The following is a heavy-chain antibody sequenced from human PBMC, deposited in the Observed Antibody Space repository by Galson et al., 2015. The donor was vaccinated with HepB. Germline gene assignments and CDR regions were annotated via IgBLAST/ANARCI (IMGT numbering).Heavy chain of an antibody. J-gene: IGHJ4*02. D-gene: IGHD6-13*01. CDR2: IIPIFGTA. CDR3: ARGRAAAAVIFDY. CDR1: GGTFSSYA. Sequence: SVQVSCKASGGTFSSYAISWVRQAPGQGLEWMGGIIPIFGTANYAQKFQGRVTITADESTSTAYMELSSLRSEDTAVYYCARGRAAAAVIFDYWGQGTLVTISS. V-gene: IGHV1-69*13.